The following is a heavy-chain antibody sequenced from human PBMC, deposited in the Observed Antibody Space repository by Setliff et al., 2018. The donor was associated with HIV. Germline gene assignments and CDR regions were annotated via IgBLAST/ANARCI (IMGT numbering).Heavy chain of an antibody. D-gene: IGHD2-2*01. V-gene: IGHV1-3*01. CDR3: ARFSSVYAAIDN. J-gene: IGHJ4*02. CDR1: GYTFNSYL. Sequence: ASVKVSCKASGYTFNSYLVYWVRQAPGQRLEWMGWIHPGNDIREYSQRFQGRLTMTRDTSASMVYMELNSLTSEDTAVYFCARFSSVYAAIDNWGPGTLVTVSS. CDR2: IHPGNDIR.